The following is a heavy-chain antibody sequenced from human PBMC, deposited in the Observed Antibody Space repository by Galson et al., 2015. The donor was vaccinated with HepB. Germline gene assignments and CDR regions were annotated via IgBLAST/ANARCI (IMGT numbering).Heavy chain of an antibody. Sequence: SLRLSCAASGFTFSSYGMGWVRQAPGKGPEWVSTLGSGGDTTYYADSVRGRFTISRDNSKNRLYLQLDSLRVDDTALYYCTRVALGSYFDFWGQGTLVTVSS. J-gene: IGHJ4*02. V-gene: IGHV3-23*01. CDR1: GFTFSSYG. D-gene: IGHD7-27*01. CDR3: TRVALGSYFDF. CDR2: LGSGGDTT.